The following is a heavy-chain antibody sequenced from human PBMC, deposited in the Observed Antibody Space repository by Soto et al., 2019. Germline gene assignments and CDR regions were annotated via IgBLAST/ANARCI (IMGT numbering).Heavy chain of an antibody. J-gene: IGHJ4*02. CDR1: GFTFRTYA. D-gene: IGHD2-21*02. V-gene: IGHV3-30*03. CDR2: ISDDGNKE. CDR3: ARDLGLRFDY. Sequence: QPGGSLRLSCAASGFTFRTYAIHWVRQAPGKGLEWVAVISDDGNKEYYADSVKGRFTISRDNSKNTLYLQMNSLRAEDTAVYYCARDLGLRFDYWGQGTLVTVSS.